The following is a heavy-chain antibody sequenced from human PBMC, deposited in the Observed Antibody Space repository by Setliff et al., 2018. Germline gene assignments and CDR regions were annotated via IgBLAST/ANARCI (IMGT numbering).Heavy chain of an antibody. D-gene: IGHD6-19*01. CDR2: FDPEDGET. V-gene: IGHV1-24*01. CDR3: GSHSSGWYGSAFEN. J-gene: IGHJ3*02. Sequence: ASVKVSCKVSGYTLTELSMHWVRQAPGKGLEWMGGFDPEDGETIYAQKFQGRVTMTEDTSTDTAYMELSSLRSEDTAMYYCGSHSSGWYGSAFENWGQGTKVT. CDR1: GYTLTELS.